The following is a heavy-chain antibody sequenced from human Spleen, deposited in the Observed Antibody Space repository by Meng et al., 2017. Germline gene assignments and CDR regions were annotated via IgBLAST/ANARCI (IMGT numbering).Heavy chain of an antibody. Sequence: QGRRGGAGAEGTKPWASVKFSCKPSGYNFPDYYIHWVRRAPGQGLEWMGRINPKSGDTHYAQKFQARVTMTGDTSISTAYMELSGLRSDDTAMYYCARDEDISAAGKLFGDYWGQGTLVTVSS. CDR2: INPKSGDT. D-gene: IGHD6-25*01. V-gene: IGHV1-2*06. CDR3: ARDEDISAAGKLFGDY. CDR1: GYNFPDYY. J-gene: IGHJ4*02.